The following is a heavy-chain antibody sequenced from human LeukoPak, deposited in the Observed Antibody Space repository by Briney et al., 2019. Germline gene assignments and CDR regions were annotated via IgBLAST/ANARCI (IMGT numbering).Heavy chain of an antibody. J-gene: IGHJ4*02. CDR3: AREEYNSIFGVVILDY. CDR2: INSDGSST. D-gene: IGHD3-3*01. Sequence: QPGGSLRLSCAASGFTFSSYWMHWVRQAPGKGLVWVSRINSDGSSTSYADSVKGRFTISRDNAKNTLYLQMNSLRAEDTAVYYCAREEYNSIFGVVILDYWGQGTLVTVSS. V-gene: IGHV3-74*01. CDR1: GFTFSSYW.